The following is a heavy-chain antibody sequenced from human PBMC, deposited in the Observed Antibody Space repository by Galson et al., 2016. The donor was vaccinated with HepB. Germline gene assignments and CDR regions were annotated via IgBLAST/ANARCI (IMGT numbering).Heavy chain of an antibody. CDR1: GYSFRSYA. D-gene: IGHD5-18*01. J-gene: IGHJ4*02. V-gene: IGHV5-51*01. CDR2: IYPGDSDT. Sequence: QSGAEVKKPGGSLKISCKGFGYSFRSYAITWVRQMPGKGLEWVGIIYPGDSDTRYSPSFQGQVTISADNSITTAYLQWSSLKASDTAMYYCARLSPYTYGREFDYWGQGILVTVSS. CDR3: ARLSPYTYGREFDY.